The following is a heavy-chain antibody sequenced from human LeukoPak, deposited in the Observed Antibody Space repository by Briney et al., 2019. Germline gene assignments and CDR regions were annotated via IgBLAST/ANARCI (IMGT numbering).Heavy chain of an antibody. Sequence: ASVKVSCKASGYTFATHYIHWVRQAPGQGLEWMGWINPNSGGTNYAQKFQGRVTMTRDTSISTAYMELSRLRSDDTAVYYCARGGFAIVFGYWGQGTLVTVSS. V-gene: IGHV1-2*02. CDR3: ARGGFAIVFGY. J-gene: IGHJ4*02. D-gene: IGHD2-21*01. CDR1: GYTFATHY. CDR2: INPNSGGT.